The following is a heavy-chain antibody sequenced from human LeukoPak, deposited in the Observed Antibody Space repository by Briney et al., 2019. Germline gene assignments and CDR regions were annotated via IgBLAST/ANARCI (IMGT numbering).Heavy chain of an antibody. J-gene: IGHJ4*02. CDR3: ARHYGDDVLFDY. Sequence: PSETLSLTCTVSGGSISSGNYYWSWIRQPPGKGLEWIGYIYYSGSTYYNPSLKSRVTISVDTSKNQFSLKLSSVTAADTAVYYCARHYGDDVLFDYWGQGTLVTVSS. D-gene: IGHD4-17*01. CDR1: GGSISSGNYY. CDR2: IYYSGST. V-gene: IGHV4-30-4*01.